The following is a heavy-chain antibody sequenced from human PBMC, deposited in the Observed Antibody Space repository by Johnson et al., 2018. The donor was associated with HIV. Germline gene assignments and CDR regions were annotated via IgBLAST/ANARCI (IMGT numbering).Heavy chain of an antibody. CDR2: INWNGGST. D-gene: IGHD4-17*01. V-gene: IGHV3-20*04. CDR3: ASSFDYGDAFDI. CDR1: GFTFDDYG. Sequence: EVQLVESGGGLVQPGGSLRLSCAASGFTFDDYGMSWVRQAPGKGLEWVSGINWNGGSTGYADSVKGRFTISRDNSKNTLYLQMNSLRAEDTAVYYCASSFDYGDAFDIWGQGTMVTVSS. J-gene: IGHJ3*02.